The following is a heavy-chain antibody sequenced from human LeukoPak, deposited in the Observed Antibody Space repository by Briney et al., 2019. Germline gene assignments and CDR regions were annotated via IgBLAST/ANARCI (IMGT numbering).Heavy chain of an antibody. CDR3: ARGYSNYVGYFDY. D-gene: IGHD4-11*01. Sequence: SVKVSCKASGGTFSSYTISWVRQAPGQGLEWMGRIVPILGIANYAQKFQGRVTITADKSTSTAYMELSSLRSEDTAVYYCARGYSNYVGYFDYWGQGTLVTVSS. CDR2: IVPILGIA. J-gene: IGHJ4*02. V-gene: IGHV1-69*02. CDR1: GGTFSSYT.